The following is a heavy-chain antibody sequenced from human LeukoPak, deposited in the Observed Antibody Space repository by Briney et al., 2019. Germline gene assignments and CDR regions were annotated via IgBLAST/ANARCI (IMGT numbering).Heavy chain of an antibody. CDR3: ARDQERGYSFSFA. Sequence: PGGSLRLSCAASGFTFSSYAMSWVRQAPGKGLEWVSAISGRGGSTYYADSVKGRFTISRDNSKNTLYLQMNSLRAEDTAVYYCARDQERGYSFSFAWGQGTLVTVSS. D-gene: IGHD1-1*01. V-gene: IGHV3-23*01. J-gene: IGHJ4*02. CDR2: ISGRGGST. CDR1: GFTFSSYA.